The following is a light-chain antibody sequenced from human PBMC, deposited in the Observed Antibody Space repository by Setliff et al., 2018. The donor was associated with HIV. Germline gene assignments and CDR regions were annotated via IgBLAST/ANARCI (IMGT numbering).Light chain of an antibody. Sequence: QSALTQPASVSGSPGQSITISCPGASSDVGDYNYFSWYQQHPGKAPKLLIYGVTNRPSGISNRFSGSKSGDTASLTISGLQAEDEADYYCSSYTSSDTPYVFGTGTKVTV. V-gene: IGLV2-14*01. CDR1: SSDVGDYNY. CDR3: SSYTSSDTPYV. J-gene: IGLJ1*01. CDR2: GVT.